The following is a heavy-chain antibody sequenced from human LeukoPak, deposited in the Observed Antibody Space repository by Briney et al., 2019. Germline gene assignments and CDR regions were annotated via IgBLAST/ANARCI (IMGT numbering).Heavy chain of an antibody. CDR1: GYSISSGYY. CDR3: ALCESSAYYYSY. CDR2: INHSGST. J-gene: IGHJ4*02. Sequence: SETLSLTCTVSGYSISSGYYWGWIRQPPGKGLGWIGEINHSGSTNYNPSLKSRVTISVDTSKNQFSLKLSSVTAADTAVYYCALCESSAYYYSYWGQGTLVTVSS. V-gene: IGHV4-38-2*02. D-gene: IGHD3-22*01.